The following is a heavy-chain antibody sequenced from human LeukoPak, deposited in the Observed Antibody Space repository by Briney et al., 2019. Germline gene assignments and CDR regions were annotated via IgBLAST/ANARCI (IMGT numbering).Heavy chain of an antibody. J-gene: IGHJ4*02. D-gene: IGHD1-14*01. CDR2: IRYDGSNK. V-gene: IGHV3-30*02. CDR1: GFTFSNYG. CDR3: AKDKKPERRDFDY. Sequence: PPGGSLRLSCAASGFTFSNYGIHWVRQAPGKGLEWVAFIRYDGSNKYYADSVKGRFTISRDNSKNTLYLQMNSLRAEDTAVYYCAKDKKPERRDFDYWGQGTLVTVSS.